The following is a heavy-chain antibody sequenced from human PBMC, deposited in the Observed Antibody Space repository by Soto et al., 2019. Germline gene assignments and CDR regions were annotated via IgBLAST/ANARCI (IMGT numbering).Heavy chain of an antibody. CDR1: GGSISSGGYY. V-gene: IGHV4-31*03. CDR2: IYYSGST. CDR3: ARVLYSSGWPHFDY. Sequence: PSETLSLTCTVSGGSISSGGYYWSWIRQHPGKGLEWIGYIYYSGSTYYNPSLKSRVTISVDTSKNQFSLKLSSVTAADTAVYYCARVLYSSGWPHFDYWGQGTLVTVSS. J-gene: IGHJ4*02. D-gene: IGHD6-19*01.